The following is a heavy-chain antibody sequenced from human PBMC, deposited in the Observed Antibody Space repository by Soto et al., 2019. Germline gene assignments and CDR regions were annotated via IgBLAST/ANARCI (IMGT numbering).Heavy chain of an antibody. CDR1: GGSISSGGYY. D-gene: IGHD4-17*01. J-gene: IGHJ5*02. Sequence: SETLSLTYTVSGGSISSGGYYWSWIRQHPGKGLEWIGYIYYSGSTYYNPSLKSRVTISVDTSKNQFSLKLSSVTAADTAVYYCARKRKSYGDYLNWFDPWGQGTLVTVSS. V-gene: IGHV4-31*03. CDR3: ARKRKSYGDYLNWFDP. CDR2: IYYSGST.